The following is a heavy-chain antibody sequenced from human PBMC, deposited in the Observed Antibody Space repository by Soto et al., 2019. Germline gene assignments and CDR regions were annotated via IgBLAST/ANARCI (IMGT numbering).Heavy chain of an antibody. CDR2: INPNSGGT. CDR3: GRCRTDSYAMDV. J-gene: IGHJ6*02. CDR1: GYIFTGYH. V-gene: IGHV1-2*02. Sequence: GASVKVSCKASGYIFTGYHMHWVRQAPGQGLEWMGWINPNSGGTNYAQNVKGRVVMTTDISTNTVYLELRSLRSDDTAIYYCGRCRTDSYAMDVWGQGTTVTVSS. D-gene: IGHD2-8*02.